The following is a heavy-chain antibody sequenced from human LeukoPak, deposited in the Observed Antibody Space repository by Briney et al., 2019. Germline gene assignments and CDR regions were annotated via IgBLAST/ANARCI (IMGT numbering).Heavy chain of an antibody. J-gene: IGHJ4*02. D-gene: IGHD6-19*01. CDR2: ISSSSSYI. CDR3: ARDVPSGWYAY. V-gene: IGHV3-21*01. Sequence: GGSLRLSCAASGFTFSSSAMSWVRQAPGKGLEWVSSISSSSSYIYYADSVKGRFTISRDNAKNSLYLQMNSLRAEDTAVYYCARDVPSGWYAYWGQGTLVTVSS. CDR1: GFTFSSSA.